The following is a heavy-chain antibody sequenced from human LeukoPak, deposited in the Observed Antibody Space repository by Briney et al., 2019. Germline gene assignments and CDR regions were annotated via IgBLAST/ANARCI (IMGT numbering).Heavy chain of an antibody. CDR1: GFTFTNFA. CDR3: AEGFDYSNF. CDR2: ISYDGSNK. V-gene: IGHV3-30-3*01. D-gene: IGHD4-11*01. J-gene: IGHJ4*02. Sequence: SGGSLRLSCAASGFTFTNFAMHWVRQAPGKGLEWVAVISYDGSNKYYADSVKGRFTISRDNSKNTLYLQMNSLRAEDTAVYYCAEGFDYSNFWGQGTLVTVSS.